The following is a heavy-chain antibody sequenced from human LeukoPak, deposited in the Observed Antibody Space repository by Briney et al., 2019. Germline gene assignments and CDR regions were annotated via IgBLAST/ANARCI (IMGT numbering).Heavy chain of an antibody. V-gene: IGHV1-69*04. CDR2: IITTLGIA. Sequence: SVKVSCKASGGTFSTYTMIWVRQAPGQGREWMGRIITTLGIANYAQKFQGRVTITADKSTSTAYMELSSLRSEDTAMYFCAREYHRAFDIWGQGTMVTVSS. CDR1: GGTFSTYT. J-gene: IGHJ3*02. D-gene: IGHD1-14*01. CDR3: AREYHRAFDI.